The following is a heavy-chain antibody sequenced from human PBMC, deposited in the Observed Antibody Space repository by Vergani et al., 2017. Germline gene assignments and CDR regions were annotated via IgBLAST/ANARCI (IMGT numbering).Heavy chain of an antibody. D-gene: IGHD3-10*01. Sequence: QVQLQESGPGLVKPPGTLSLTCAVSGGSLSTNNWWSWVRQPPGKGLEWIGEIYHSGNTNYNPSLKSRVTISVDKSKNQFSLKLISVTAADTAVYYCARDRGVDGDYHVDYWGQGSLVTVSS. V-gene: IGHV4-4*03. CDR1: GGSLSTNNW. J-gene: IGHJ4*02. CDR3: ARDRGVDGDYHVDY. CDR2: IYHSGNT.